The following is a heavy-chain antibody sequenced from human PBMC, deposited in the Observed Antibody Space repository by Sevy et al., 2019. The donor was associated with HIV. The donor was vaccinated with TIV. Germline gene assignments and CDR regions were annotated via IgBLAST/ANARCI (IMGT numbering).Heavy chain of an antibody. V-gene: IGHV4-59*01. CDR2: IYYGGST. Sequence: SETLSLTCTVSGGSISSYYWSWIRQPPGKGLEWIGYIYYGGSTNYNPSLKSRVTISVDTSKNQFSLKLSSVTAADTAVYYCARSPDFDWLQTYYYYYMDVWGKGTTVTVSS. CDR1: GGSISSYY. D-gene: IGHD3-9*01. CDR3: ARSPDFDWLQTYYYYYMDV. J-gene: IGHJ6*03.